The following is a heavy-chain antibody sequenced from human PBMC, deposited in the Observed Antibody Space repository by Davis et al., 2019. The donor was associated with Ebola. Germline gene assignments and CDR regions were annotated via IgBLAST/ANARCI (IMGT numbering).Heavy chain of an antibody. D-gene: IGHD2-2*01. V-gene: IGHV3-11*04. Sequence: PGGSLRLSCAASGFTFSDYYMSWIRQAPGKGLEWVSYISSSGSTIYYADSVKGRFTISRDNAKNSLYLQMNSLRDEDTAVYYCAREGKYRDESRTFDYWGQGTLVTVSS. CDR2: ISSSGSTI. CDR3: AREGKYRDESRTFDY. J-gene: IGHJ4*02. CDR1: GFTFSDYY.